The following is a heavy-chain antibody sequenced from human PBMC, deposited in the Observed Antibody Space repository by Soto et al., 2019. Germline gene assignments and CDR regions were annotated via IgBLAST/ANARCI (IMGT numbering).Heavy chain of an antibody. CDR1: GDTDTNYV. V-gene: IGHV1-69*01. CDR2: IFPKFGTT. Sequence: QVQLVQSGAEVKKPGSSVKVSCKASGDTDTNYVISWVRQAPGQGLEWMGGIFPKFGTTYSAQKLQARLTITADESTSTVYMQLSSLRLDDTAVYYCEAEMTFGKLSVVWCQGTTVTVSS. CDR3: EAEMTFGKLSVV. D-gene: IGHD3-16*02. J-gene: IGHJ6*02.